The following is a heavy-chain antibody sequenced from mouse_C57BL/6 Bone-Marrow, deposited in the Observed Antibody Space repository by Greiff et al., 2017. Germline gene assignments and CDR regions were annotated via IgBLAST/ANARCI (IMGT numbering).Heavy chain of an antibody. CDR1: GYTFTSYW. V-gene: IGHV1-64*01. D-gene: IGHD1-1*01. J-gene: IGHJ2*01. CDR2: IHPNSGST. CDR3: ARSGYGSSYVHY. Sequence: VQLQQPGAELVKPGASVKLSCKASGYTFTSYWMHWVKQRPGQGLEWIVMIHPNSGSTNYNEKFKSKATLTVVKSSSTAYMQLSSLTSEDSAVYYCARSGYGSSYVHYWGQGTTLTVSS.